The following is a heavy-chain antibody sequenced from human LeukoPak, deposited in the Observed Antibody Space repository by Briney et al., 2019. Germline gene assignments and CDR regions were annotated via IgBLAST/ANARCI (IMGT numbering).Heavy chain of an antibody. J-gene: IGHJ6*04. CDR2: IKQDGSEK. CDR3: ARVNYVTSPRGV. Sequence: PGGSLRLSCAASGFTFASYWMSWVRQAPGKGLEWVANIKQDGSEKYYADSVKGRFIISRDNTKNSLYLQMNSLRAEDTAVYYCARVNYVTSPRGVWGKGTTVTVSS. CDR1: GFTFASYW. D-gene: IGHD1-7*01. V-gene: IGHV3-7*01.